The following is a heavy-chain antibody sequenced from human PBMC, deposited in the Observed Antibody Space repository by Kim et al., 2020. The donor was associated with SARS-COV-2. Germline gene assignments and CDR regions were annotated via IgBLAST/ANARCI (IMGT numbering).Heavy chain of an antibody. J-gene: IGHJ4*02. CDR2: ISGDVGST. D-gene: IGHD6-19*01. CDR1: GFTFDDNA. V-gene: IGHV3-43*02. CDR3: AKGGRYSSGWDYY. Sequence: GGSLRLSCAASGFTFDDNAMHWVRQAPGKGLEWVSLISGDVGSTYYADSVKGRFTISRDNSKNSLYLQMNSLRTEDTALYYCAKGGRYSSGWDYYWGQGTLVTLSS.